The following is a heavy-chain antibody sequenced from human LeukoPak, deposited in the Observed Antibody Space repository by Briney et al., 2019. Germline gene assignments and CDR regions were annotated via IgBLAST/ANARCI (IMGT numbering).Heavy chain of an antibody. D-gene: IGHD1-7*01. CDR3: ARDPTGTTDY. CDR1: GFTFSSYD. J-gene: IGHJ4*02. Sequence: PGGSLRLSCAASGFTFSSYDMHWARQATGKGLEWVSAIGTAGDTYYPGSVKGRFTISRENAKNSLYLQMNSLRDEDTAVYYCARDPTGTTDYWGQGTLVTVSS. CDR2: IGTAGDT. V-gene: IGHV3-13*01.